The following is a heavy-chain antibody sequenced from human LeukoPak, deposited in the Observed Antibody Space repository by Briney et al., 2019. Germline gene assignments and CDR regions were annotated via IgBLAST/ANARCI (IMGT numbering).Heavy chain of an antibody. J-gene: IGHJ4*02. CDR3: ATPSDSSGWYGV. CDR2: INNSGGIT. Sequence: GGSLRLSCAASGFIFSSNAMSWVRQAPGKGLEWVSVINNSGGITYYADSVKGRFTISRDNSKNTLYLQMNSLRGEDTAVYYCATPSDSSGWYGVWGQGTLVTVSS. CDR1: GFIFSSNA. D-gene: IGHD6-19*01. V-gene: IGHV3-23*01.